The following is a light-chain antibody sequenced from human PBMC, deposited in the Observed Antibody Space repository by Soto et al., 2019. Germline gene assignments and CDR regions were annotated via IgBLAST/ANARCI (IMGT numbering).Light chain of an antibody. Sequence: QSVVTQEPSLTVSPGGTVTLTCASNTGAVTSGNYPSWFQQKPGQPPRTLIYTTNSXXXXTXARFSGSLLGGKATLTLSGXXXXXXXDYYCLLYYGGAHLVFGGGTKLTVL. CDR2: TTN. CDR3: LLYYGGAHLV. J-gene: IGLJ2*01. CDR1: TGAVTSGNY. V-gene: IGLV7-43*01.